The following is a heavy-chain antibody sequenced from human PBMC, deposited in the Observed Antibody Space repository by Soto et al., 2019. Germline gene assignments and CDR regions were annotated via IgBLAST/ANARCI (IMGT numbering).Heavy chain of an antibody. D-gene: IGHD3-10*01. CDR3: ARGDYYGSGGYYHNYFDY. J-gene: IGHJ4*02. CDR2: IIPIFGTA. Sequence: QVQLVQSGAEVKKPGSSVKVSCKASGGTFSSYAISWVRQAPGQGLEWMGGIIPIFGTANYAQKFQGRVTITADESTSTAYMELSSLRSEDTAVYYCARGDYYGSGGYYHNYFDYWGQGTLVTVSS. CDR1: GGTFSSYA. V-gene: IGHV1-69*01.